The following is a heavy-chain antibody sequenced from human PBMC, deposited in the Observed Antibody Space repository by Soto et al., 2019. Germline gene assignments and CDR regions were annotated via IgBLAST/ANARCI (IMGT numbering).Heavy chain of an antibody. Sequence: GASVKVSCKASGGTFSSYTISWVRQAPGQGLEWMGRIIPILGIANYAQKFQGRVTITADKSTSTAYMELSSLRSEDTAVYYCARAWEQWGNYLDYWGQGTLVTASS. D-gene: IGHD1-26*01. V-gene: IGHV1-69*02. CDR2: IIPILGIA. CDR3: ARAWEQWGNYLDY. J-gene: IGHJ4*02. CDR1: GGTFSSYT.